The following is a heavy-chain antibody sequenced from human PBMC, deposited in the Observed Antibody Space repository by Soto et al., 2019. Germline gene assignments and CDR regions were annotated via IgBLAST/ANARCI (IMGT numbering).Heavy chain of an antibody. J-gene: IGHJ6*02. CDR1: GYTLTGYY. CDR2: INPNSGGT. Sequence: ASVKVSCKASGYTLTGYYMHWVRQAPGQGLEWMGWINPNSGGTNYAQKFQGRVTMTRDTSISTAYMELSRLRSGDTAVYYCARQDYWNYYYGMDVWGQGTTVTVSS. D-gene: IGHD1-1*01. V-gene: IGHV1-2*02. CDR3: ARQDYWNYYYGMDV.